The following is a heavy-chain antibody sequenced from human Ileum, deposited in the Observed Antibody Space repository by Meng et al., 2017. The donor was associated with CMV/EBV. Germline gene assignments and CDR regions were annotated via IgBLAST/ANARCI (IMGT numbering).Heavy chain of an antibody. V-gene: IGHV3-30*02. D-gene: IGHD1-7*01. CDR2: IRYDGENK. Sequence: QVQLVEAGGGVVQSGGSLRLSCTASGFTFSNYGMHWVRQAPVRGLEWVAFIRYDGENKYYADSVRGRFTISRDNAKNTLYLQMNNLRDEDTAVYYCATAGNYRLDHWGQGTLVTVSS. CDR1: GFTFSNYG. J-gene: IGHJ4*02. CDR3: ATAGNYRLDH.